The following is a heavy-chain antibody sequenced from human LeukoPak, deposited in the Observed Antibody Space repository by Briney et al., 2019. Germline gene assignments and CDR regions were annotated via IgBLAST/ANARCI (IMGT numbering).Heavy chain of an antibody. Sequence: GGSLRLSCAASGFTFSSYWMSWVRQAPGKGLEWVANIKQDGSEKYYVDSVKGRFTISRDNAKNSLYLQMNSLRAEDTAVYYCARGPYVQTYYDILTGYYGYWGQGTLVTVSS. J-gene: IGHJ4*02. CDR2: IKQDGSEK. D-gene: IGHD3-9*01. V-gene: IGHV3-7*01. CDR1: GFTFSSYW. CDR3: ARGPYVQTYYDILTGYYGY.